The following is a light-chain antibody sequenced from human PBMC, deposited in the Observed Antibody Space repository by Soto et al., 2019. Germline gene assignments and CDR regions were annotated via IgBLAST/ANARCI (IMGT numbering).Light chain of an antibody. CDR3: QQRNVWPTIT. Sequence: EVVLTQFPGTLSLSPGERATLSCGASQSIHTSLAWYQQKPGQPPRLVVYDSTLRANGVPDRFGGSRSGTEFTLTINNLETADFAVYYCQQRNVWPTITFGQGTRLEI. J-gene: IGKJ5*01. CDR2: DST. CDR1: QSIHTS. V-gene: IGKV3-11*01.